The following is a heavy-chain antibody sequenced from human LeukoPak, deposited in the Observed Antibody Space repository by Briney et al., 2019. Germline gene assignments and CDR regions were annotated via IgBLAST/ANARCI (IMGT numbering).Heavy chain of an antibody. Sequence: PSQTLSLTCAISGDSVSSNSAAWNWIRQSPSRGLEWLGGTYYRSKWYNDYAVSVKSRITINPDTSKNQFSLQLNSVTPEDTAVYYCARGRSGGSFYHPYYYYYMDVWGKGTTVTVSS. CDR1: GDSVSSNSAA. CDR3: ARGRSGGSFYHPYYYYYMDV. CDR2: TYYRSKWYN. J-gene: IGHJ6*03. V-gene: IGHV6-1*01. D-gene: IGHD2-15*01.